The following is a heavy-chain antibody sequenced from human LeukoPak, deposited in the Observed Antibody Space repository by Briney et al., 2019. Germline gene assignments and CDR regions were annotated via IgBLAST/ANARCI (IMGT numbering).Heavy chain of an antibody. J-gene: IGHJ3*02. D-gene: IGHD3-22*01. V-gene: IGHV4-39*07. CDR2: IYYTGST. CDR3: ARYVPNDYESSGDPRDAFDI. Sequence: PSETLSLTCTVSGGSVSSSSYYWGWIRQSPGKGPEWLGSIYYTGSTSYNLSFKSRVTISVDTSKNQFSLKLSPVTAADTAVYYCARYVPNDYESSGDPRDAFDIWGQGTMVTVSS. CDR1: GGSVSSSSYY.